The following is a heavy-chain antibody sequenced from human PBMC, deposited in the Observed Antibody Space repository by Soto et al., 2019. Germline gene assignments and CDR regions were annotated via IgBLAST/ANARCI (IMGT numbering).Heavy chain of an antibody. CDR2: INPKSGDR. CDR3: ARGAEVGIELAAFDQ. CDR1: GYTFSDYY. Sequence: QVHLVQSGAEVKRAGASVTVSCKASGYTFSDYYVHWVRQAPGQGLQWMGCINPKSGDRRYAQMFRGWVFMTRDTSISTAYMEVSGLKSDHTAVYFCARGAEVGIELAAFDQWGQGTLVTVSA. J-gene: IGHJ4*02. V-gene: IGHV1-2*04. D-gene: IGHD2-8*02.